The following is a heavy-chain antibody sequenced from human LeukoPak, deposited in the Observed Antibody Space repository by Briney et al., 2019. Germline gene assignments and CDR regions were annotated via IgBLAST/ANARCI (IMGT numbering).Heavy chain of an antibody. Sequence: GGSLRLSCAASGFTFSSSAMNWARQAPGKGLEWVSYISSSGSTIYYADSVKGRFTISRDNAKNFLYLQMNSLRAEDAAFYYCARNIGGGWSKGFDNWGQGTLVTVSS. D-gene: IGHD6-19*01. CDR2: ISSSGSTI. J-gene: IGHJ4*02. V-gene: IGHV3-48*04. CDR3: ARNIGGGWSKGFDN. CDR1: GFTFSSSA.